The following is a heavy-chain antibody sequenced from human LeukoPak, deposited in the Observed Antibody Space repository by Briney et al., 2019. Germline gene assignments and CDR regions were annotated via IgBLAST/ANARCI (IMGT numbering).Heavy chain of an antibody. V-gene: IGHV3-23*01. J-gene: IGHJ4*02. CDR3: AKGDSSSWLFDY. CDR2: VTGSAGRT. CDR1: GFIFSSYA. D-gene: IGHD6-13*01. Sequence: GGSLRLSCAASGFIFSSYAMTWVRQAPGKGLEWVSSVTGSAGRTYYADSVKGRFTISRDNSKNTLYLQMNSLRAEDTAVYFCAKGDSSSWLFDYWGQGTLVTVSS.